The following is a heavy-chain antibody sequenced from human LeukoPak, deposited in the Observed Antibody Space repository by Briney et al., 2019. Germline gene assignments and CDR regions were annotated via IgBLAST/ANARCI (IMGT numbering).Heavy chain of an antibody. V-gene: IGHV3-11*04. D-gene: IGHD5-18*01. CDR1: GFTFSDYY. CDR3: ARCGYSYGYGYFDY. Sequence: GGSLRLSCAASGFTFSDYYMSWIRQAPGKGLEWVSYTSSSGNTIYYADSVKGRFTISRDNAKNSLYLQVNSLRAKDTAVYYCARCGYSYGYGYFDYWGQGTLVTLSS. CDR2: TSSSGNTI. J-gene: IGHJ4*02.